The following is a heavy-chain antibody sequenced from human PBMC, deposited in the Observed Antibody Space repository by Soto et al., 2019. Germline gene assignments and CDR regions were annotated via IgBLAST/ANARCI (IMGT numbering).Heavy chain of an antibody. J-gene: IGHJ4*02. D-gene: IGHD3-22*01. CDR2: IDPSDSQT. Sequence: PGESLKISCNGSGYSFAVYCTTLVLQKPGKGLGWMGRIDPSDSQTYYSPSFRGHVTISVTKSITTVFLQWSSLRASDTAMYYCARQIYDSDTGPNFQYYFDSWGQGTPVTVSS. CDR1: GYSFAVYC. CDR3: ARQIYDSDTGPNFQYYFDS. V-gene: IGHV5-10-1*01.